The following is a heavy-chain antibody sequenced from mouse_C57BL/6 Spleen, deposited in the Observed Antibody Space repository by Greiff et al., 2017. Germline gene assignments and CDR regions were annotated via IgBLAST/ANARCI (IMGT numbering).Heavy chain of an antibody. CDR1: GFTFSSYA. CDR3: ARVYDYDWFAY. CDR2: ISDGGSYT. Sequence: EVQGVESGGGLVKPGGSLKLSCAASGFTFSSYAMSWVRQTPEKRLEWVATISDGGSYTYYPDNVKGRFTISRDNAKNNLYLQRSHLKSEDTAMYYCARVYDYDWFAYWGQGTLVTVSA. V-gene: IGHV5-4*01. J-gene: IGHJ3*01. D-gene: IGHD2-4*01.